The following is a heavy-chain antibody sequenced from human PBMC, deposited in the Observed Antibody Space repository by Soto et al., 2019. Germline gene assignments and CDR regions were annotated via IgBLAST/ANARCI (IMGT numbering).Heavy chain of an antibody. CDR3: VTRGVYSSSQSGAFDV. J-gene: IGHJ3*01. V-gene: IGHV3-23*01. CDR1: GFTFSNYA. Sequence: EVQLLESGGGLVQPGGSLRLSCAASGFTFSNYAMRWIRQSPGKGLEWISSISETGDSTYYSDSVKGRFAISRDNSKNTVYLQMDSLRAEDMAVYYFVTRGVYSSSQSGAFDVWGQGTMVSVSS. D-gene: IGHD6-13*01. CDR2: ISETGDST.